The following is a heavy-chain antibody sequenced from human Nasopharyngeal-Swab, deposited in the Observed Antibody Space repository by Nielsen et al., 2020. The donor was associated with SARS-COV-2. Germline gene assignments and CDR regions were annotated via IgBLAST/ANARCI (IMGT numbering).Heavy chain of an antibody. Sequence: GGSLRLSCAASGFTFSPYWMHWVRQVAGRGLMWVSRINSDGSTTDYAESVKGRFTISRDNAKNTLYLQINSLRVEDTALYFCATDITAAGVHWGQGTLVTVSS. V-gene: IGHV3-74*01. CDR3: ATDITAAGVH. CDR1: GFTFSPYW. D-gene: IGHD6-13*01. J-gene: IGHJ4*02. CDR2: INSDGSTT.